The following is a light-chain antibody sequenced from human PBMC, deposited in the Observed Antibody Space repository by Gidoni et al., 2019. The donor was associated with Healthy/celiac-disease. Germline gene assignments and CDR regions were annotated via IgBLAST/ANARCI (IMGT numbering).Light chain of an antibody. CDR1: QSVLYSSNNKNY. CDR3: QQYYSTPQSIT. Sequence: IVMTQSPASLAVSLGERATINCKSSQSVLYSSNNKNYLAWYQQKPGQPPKLLIYWASTRESGVPDRFSGSGSGTDFTLTISSLQAEDVAVYYCQQYYSTPQSITFGQGTRLEIK. CDR2: WAS. V-gene: IGKV4-1*01. J-gene: IGKJ5*01.